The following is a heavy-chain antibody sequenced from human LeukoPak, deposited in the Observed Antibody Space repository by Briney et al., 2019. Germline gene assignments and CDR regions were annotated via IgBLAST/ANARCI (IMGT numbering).Heavy chain of an antibody. CDR3: ARVVAPRSGYYLDAFDI. Sequence: KPSETLSLTCTVSGGSISTYYWSWIRQPAGKGLEWIGRIYTSGSTNYNPSLKSRVTMSVDTSKNQFSLKLSSVTAADTAVYYCARVVAPRSGYYLDAFDIWGQGTMVTVSS. CDR1: GGSISTYY. J-gene: IGHJ3*02. CDR2: IYTSGST. V-gene: IGHV4-4*07. D-gene: IGHD3-22*01.